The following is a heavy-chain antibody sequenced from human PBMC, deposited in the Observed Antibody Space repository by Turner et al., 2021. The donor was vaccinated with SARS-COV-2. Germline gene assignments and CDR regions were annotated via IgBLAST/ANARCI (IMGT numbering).Heavy chain of an antibody. CDR2: ISWKSGRI. Sequence: EVQLVESGGGLVQPGRSLRLSCAASGFTFDDYAMHWVRQAPGKGLEWVSGISWKSGRIGYADSVKGRFTISGNNDKNSLYLQMNSLKAEDTALYYCVRGLDSMGYNWFDPWGLGTLVTVSS. CDR1: GFTFDDYA. J-gene: IGHJ5*02. CDR3: VRGLDSMGYNWFDP. D-gene: IGHD2-2*03. V-gene: IGHV3-9*01.